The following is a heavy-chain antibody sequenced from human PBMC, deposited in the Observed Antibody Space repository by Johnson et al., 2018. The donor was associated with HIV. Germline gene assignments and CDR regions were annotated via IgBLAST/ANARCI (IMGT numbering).Heavy chain of an antibody. CDR3: AKDMRQWELLDAFDI. D-gene: IGHD1-26*01. CDR2: ISYAGSNK. Sequence: QVQLVESGGGVVQPGRSMRLSCAASGFTFSSYGMHWVRQAPGKGLEWVAVISYAGSNKYYADSVKGRFTISSDNSKNTLYLQMNSLRAEDTAVYYCAKDMRQWELLDAFDIWGQGTMVTVSS. J-gene: IGHJ3*02. V-gene: IGHV3-30*18. CDR1: GFTFSSYG.